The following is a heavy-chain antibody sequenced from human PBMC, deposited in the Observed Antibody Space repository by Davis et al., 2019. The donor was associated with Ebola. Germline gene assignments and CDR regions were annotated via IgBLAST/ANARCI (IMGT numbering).Heavy chain of an antibody. D-gene: IGHD3-9*01. CDR3: ARVNAVTGYSRFDS. V-gene: IGHV3-20*04. CDR2: INWNGGST. J-gene: IGHJ5*01. Sequence: GGSLRLSCAASGFTFSSYSMNWVRQAPGKGLEWVSGINWNGGSTGYADSVKGRFTISRDNAENSLYLRLSSLRAEDTALYYCARVNAVTGYSRFDSWGQGTLVTVSS. CDR1: GFTFSSYS.